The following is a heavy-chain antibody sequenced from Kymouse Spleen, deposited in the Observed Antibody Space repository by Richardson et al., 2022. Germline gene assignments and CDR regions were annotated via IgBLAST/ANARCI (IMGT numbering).Heavy chain of an antibody. V-gene: IGHV3-30*18. J-gene: IGHJ4*02. CDR1: GFTFSSYG. D-gene: IGHD7-27*02. CDR2: ISYDGSNK. Sequence: QVQLVESGGGVVQPGRSLRLSCAASGFTFSSYGMHWVRQAPGKGLEWVAVISYDGSNKYYADSVKGRFTISRDNSKNTLYLQMNSLRAEDTAVYYCAKDRTGDLFDYWGQGTLVTVSS. CDR3: AKDRTGDLFDY.